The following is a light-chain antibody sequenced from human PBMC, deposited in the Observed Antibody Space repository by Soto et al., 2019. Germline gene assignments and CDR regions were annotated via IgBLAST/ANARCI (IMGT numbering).Light chain of an antibody. V-gene: IGKV1-5*01. CDR3: QQYDSYPLT. J-gene: IGKJ4*01. CDR1: QSITTF. Sequence: GGRVIITCRAHQSITTFLGWYQQKPGKAPQILIYDVSALESGVPSRFSGSGSGTEFTLTISSLQPEDFATYYCQQYDSYPLTSGAGTKVDI. CDR2: DVS.